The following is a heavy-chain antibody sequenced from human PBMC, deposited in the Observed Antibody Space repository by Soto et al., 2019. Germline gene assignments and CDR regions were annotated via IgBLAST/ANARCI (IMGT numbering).Heavy chain of an antibody. CDR2: ISSSGTYV. CDR3: ARDGNYHEF. D-gene: IGHD1-1*01. J-gene: IGHJ4*02. CDR1: GFTFSTHA. V-gene: IGHV3-21*01. Sequence: GGSLRLSCAGSGFTFSTHAMVWVRQAPGKGLEWVSSISSSGTYVYYADSVEGRFTIFRDDARNSVYLQMNSLTVEDTAVYYCARDGNYHEFWGQGTPVTVS.